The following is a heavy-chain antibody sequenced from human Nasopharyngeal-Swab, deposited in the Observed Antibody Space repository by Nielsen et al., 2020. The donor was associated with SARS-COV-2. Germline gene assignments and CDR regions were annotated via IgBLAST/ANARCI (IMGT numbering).Heavy chain of an antibody. CDR3: ARGSIVVVVAATGWFDP. J-gene: IGHJ5*02. D-gene: IGHD2-15*01. CDR2: IYPGDSDT. Sequence: GGSLRLSCKGSGYSFTSYWIGWVRQLPGKGLEWMGIIYPGDSDTRYSPSFQGQVTISADKSISTAYLQWSSLKASDTAMYYCARGSIVVVVAATGWFDPWGQGTLVTVSS. V-gene: IGHV5-51*01. CDR1: GYSFTSYW.